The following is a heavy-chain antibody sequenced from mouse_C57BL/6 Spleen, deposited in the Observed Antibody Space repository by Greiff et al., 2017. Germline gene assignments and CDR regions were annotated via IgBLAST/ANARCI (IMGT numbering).Heavy chain of an antibody. CDR1: GYAFSSSW. CDR2: IYPGDGDT. D-gene: IGHD2-3*01. J-gene: IGHJ3*01. CDR3: ARGGYYSDGFAY. Sequence: QVHVKQSGPELVKPGASVKISCKASGYAFSSSWMNWVKQRPGKGLEWIGRIYPGDGDTNYNGKFKGKATLTADKSSSTAYMQLSSLTSEDSAVYFCARGGYYSDGFAYWGQGTLVTVSA. V-gene: IGHV1-82*01.